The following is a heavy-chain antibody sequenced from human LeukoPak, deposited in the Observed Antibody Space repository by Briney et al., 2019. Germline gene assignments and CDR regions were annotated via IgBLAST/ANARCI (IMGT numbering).Heavy chain of an antibody. J-gene: IGHJ6*03. D-gene: IGHD3-16*01. CDR3: AKGLRRNCENYYYIDV. CDR2: IRYDGSNK. Sequence: GPTLRNPCAASSFSFRRYGRKKISQAARKGLKWGASIRYDGSNKYYADSVKVRFTIARDNAKNTLYLQMNSLRSEDTAVYYCAKGLRRNCENYYYIDVWGKGTMVTVFS. V-gene: IGHV3-30*02. CDR1: SFSFRRYG.